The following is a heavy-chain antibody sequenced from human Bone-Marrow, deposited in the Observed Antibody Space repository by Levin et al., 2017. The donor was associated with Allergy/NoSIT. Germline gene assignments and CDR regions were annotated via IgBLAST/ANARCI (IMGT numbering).Heavy chain of an antibody. Sequence: GGSLRLSCAASGFTFSGHGMHWVRQAPDKGLEWVAVISYDGTDKYYADSVKGRFAIPRDNSKNTLYLEMNSLRPEDTAVYYCAKDRRAYSGSPDYWGQGTLVTVSS. CDR1: GFTFSGHG. V-gene: IGHV3-30*18. J-gene: IGHJ4*02. CDR3: AKDRRAYSGSPDY. CDR2: ISYDGTDK. D-gene: IGHD1-26*01.